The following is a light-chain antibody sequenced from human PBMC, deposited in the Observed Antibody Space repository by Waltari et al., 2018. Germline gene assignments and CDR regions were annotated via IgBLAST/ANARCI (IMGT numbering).Light chain of an antibody. J-gene: IGKJ4*01. CDR2: VAS. V-gene: IGKV3-20*01. CDR3: QQYDISPLT. CDR1: QTVRTTY. Sequence: EIVLTQSPGTLSLSPGERATLSCRARQTVRTTYLAWYQQKPGQAPTLLIYVASSRATGIPDRFSGCGSGTDFSLTISSLEPEDFAVYYCQQYDISPLTFGGGTKVEIK.